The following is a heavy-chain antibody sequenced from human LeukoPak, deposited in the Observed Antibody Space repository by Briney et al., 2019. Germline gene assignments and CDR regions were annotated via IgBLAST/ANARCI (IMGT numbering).Heavy chain of an antibody. D-gene: IGHD4-23*01. J-gene: IGHJ3*02. V-gene: IGHV4-59*12. CDR1: GGSISSYY. CDR3: ARGEVATVVTRGDAFDI. CDR2: IYYSGST. Sequence: SETLSLTCTVSGGSISSYYWSWIRQPPGKGLEWIGYIYYSGSTNYNPSLKSRVTISVDTSKNQFSLKLSSVTAADTAVYYCARGEVATVVTRGDAFDIWGQGTMVTVSS.